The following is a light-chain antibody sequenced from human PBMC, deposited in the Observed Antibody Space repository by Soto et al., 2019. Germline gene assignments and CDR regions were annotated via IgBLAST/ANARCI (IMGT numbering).Light chain of an antibody. CDR1: QSVSRSY. CDR2: GAS. CDR3: QQYGRLWT. J-gene: IGKJ1*01. V-gene: IGKV3-20*01. Sequence: ESVLTQSPGTLSLSPGERATLSFRASQSVSRSYLAWYQQKPGQAPRLLIYGASSRATGIPDRFSGSGSGTDFTLTISRLEPEDFAVYYCQQYGRLWTFGQGTKVDIK.